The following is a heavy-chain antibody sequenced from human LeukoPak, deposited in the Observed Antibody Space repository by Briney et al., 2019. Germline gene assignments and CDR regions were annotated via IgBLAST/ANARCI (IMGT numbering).Heavy chain of an antibody. J-gene: IGHJ5*02. V-gene: IGHV3-33*01. D-gene: IGHD6-19*01. Sequence: PGRSLRLSCAASGFTFSSYGMHWVRQAPGKGLEWVAVIWYDGSNKYYADSVKGRFTISRDNSKNTLHLQMNSLRAEDTAVYYCARGMGIMAVAGRRWFDPWGQGTLVTVSS. CDR3: ARGMGIMAVAGRRWFDP. CDR1: GFTFSSYG. CDR2: IWYDGSNK.